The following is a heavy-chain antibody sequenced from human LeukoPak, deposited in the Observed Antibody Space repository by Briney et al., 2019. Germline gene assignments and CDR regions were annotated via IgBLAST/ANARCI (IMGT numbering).Heavy chain of an antibody. CDR3: ARHFGYTQDYFDF. Sequence: SETLSLTCTVSGGSISGYYWTWIRQPPGKGLDWVANIYNSGTSNYNPSLQSRLTISVGTSKNQVSLRLTFVTAADTAIYYCARHFGYTQDYFDFWGQGILVTVSS. CDR2: IYNSGTS. CDR1: GGSISGYY. D-gene: IGHD1-1*01. J-gene: IGHJ4*02. V-gene: IGHV4-59*08.